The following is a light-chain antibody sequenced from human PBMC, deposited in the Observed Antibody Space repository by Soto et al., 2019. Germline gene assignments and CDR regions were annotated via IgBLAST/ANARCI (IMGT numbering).Light chain of an antibody. V-gene: IGKV1-39*01. CDR3: QQSDTTPLT. Sequence: DIQMTQSPSSLSASVGDRVTMTCRASENVMTYLNWYQQKSGKAPKLLIYGASSLQGGVPSRFSGTGSETNFSLTISAVQPEDYAIYHCQQSDTTPLTFGPGTKVDFK. CDR2: GAS. J-gene: IGKJ3*01. CDR1: ENVMTY.